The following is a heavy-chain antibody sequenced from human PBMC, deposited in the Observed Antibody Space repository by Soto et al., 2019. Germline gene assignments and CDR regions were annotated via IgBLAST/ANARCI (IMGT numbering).Heavy chain of an antibody. CDR3: AKSGGSYYVCDAFDM. J-gene: IGHJ3*02. CDR2: ISKDGSNR. CDR1: RFTFSDYG. D-gene: IGHD1-26*01. V-gene: IGHV3-30*18. Sequence: GGSLRLSCAASRFTFSDYGMHWVRQAPGKGLEWVAGISKDGSNRYYADSVKGRFTISRADSKNTLYLQMNSLRAEDTAVYYCAKSGGSYYVCDAFDMWGQGTMVTVSS.